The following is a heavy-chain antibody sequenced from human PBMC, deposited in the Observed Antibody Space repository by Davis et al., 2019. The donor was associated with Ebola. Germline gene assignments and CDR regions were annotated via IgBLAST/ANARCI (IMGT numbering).Heavy chain of an antibody. D-gene: IGHD3-3*01. Sequence: SETLSLTCTVSGGSISSYYWSWIRQSPGKGLEWIGYISDSGTTNYNPSLTSRVTISVDTSKNQFSLKVRSVTAADTAVYYCARNPPGETIFGVVTTFDYWGQGTLVTVSS. J-gene: IGHJ4*02. CDR3: ARNPPGETIFGVVTTFDY. CDR2: ISDSGTT. V-gene: IGHV4-59*01. CDR1: GGSISSYY.